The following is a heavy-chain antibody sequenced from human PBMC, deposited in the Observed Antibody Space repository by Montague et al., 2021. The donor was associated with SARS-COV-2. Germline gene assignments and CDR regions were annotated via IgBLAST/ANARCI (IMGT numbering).Heavy chain of an antibody. J-gene: IGHJ3*01. CDR1: GDSINSGDYY. CDR2: IYPRGIS. V-gene: IGHV4-61*02. D-gene: IGHD3-9*01. Sequence: TLSLTCTVSGDSINSGDYYWTWIRQPAGKGLEWIGRIYPRGISNYNPSLKSRVTISVDRSKNQFSLRLGSVTAADTAVYFCARKKRYGALDLWGQGTMVTASS. CDR3: ARKKRYGALDL.